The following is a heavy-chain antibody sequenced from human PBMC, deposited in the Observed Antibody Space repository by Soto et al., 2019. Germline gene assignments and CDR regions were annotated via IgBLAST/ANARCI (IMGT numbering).Heavy chain of an antibody. J-gene: IGHJ4*02. D-gene: IGHD3-10*01. Sequence: LRLSCAASGFTFSSYWMHWVRQVPGKGLLWVSRIDEYGNTINYADSVKGRFTISRDNARNTLYLEMNSLRAEDTALYYCTRDIGGKGAYWGPGTLVTVSS. CDR1: GFTFSSYW. V-gene: IGHV3-74*01. CDR2: IDEYGNTI. CDR3: TRDIGGKGAY.